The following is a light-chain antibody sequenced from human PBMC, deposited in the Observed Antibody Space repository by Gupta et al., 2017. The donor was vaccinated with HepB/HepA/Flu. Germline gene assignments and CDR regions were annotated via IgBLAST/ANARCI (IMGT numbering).Light chain of an antibody. CDR1: QDISNY. J-gene: IGKJ3*01. Sequence: DIQMTQSPSSLSASVGDRVTITCQASQDISNYLNWNKQIPGKVPKLRIYEASNWETGVPLMFNGSGSGIDRTFTISIRKPEHIATYNSKEDVKLPPTTCGDGTKVEIK. CDR2: EAS. V-gene: IGKV1-33*01. CDR3: KEDVKLPPTT.